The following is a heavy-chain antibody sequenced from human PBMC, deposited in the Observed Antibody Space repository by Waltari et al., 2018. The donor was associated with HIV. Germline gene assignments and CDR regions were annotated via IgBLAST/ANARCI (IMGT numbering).Heavy chain of an antibody. Sequence: QVQLVQSGAEVKKPGSSVKVSCKASGGTFSSYAISWVRQAPGQGLEWMGGIIPICGTANYAQKFQGRVTITADESTSTAYMELSSLRSEDTAVYYCALRGGDYYDSSGYYYVDWGQGTLVTVSS. V-gene: IGHV1-69*01. CDR2: IIPICGTA. CDR3: ALRGGDYYDSSGYYYVD. D-gene: IGHD3-22*01. J-gene: IGHJ4*02. CDR1: GGTFSSYA.